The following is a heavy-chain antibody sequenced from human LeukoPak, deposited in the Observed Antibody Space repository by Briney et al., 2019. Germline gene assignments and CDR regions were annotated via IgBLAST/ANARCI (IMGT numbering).Heavy chain of an antibody. Sequence: ASVKVSCKASGYTFTGYYMHWVRQAPGQGLGWMGWINPNSGGTNYAQKFQGRVTMTRDTSISTAYMELSRLRSDDTAVYYCARDPLVVVVAATLDYWGQGTLVTVSS. CDR2: INPNSGGT. V-gene: IGHV1-2*02. J-gene: IGHJ4*02. CDR1: GYTFTGYY. D-gene: IGHD2-15*01. CDR3: ARDPLVVVVAATLDY.